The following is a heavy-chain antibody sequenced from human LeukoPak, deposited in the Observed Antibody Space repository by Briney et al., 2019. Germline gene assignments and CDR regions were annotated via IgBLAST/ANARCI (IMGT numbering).Heavy chain of an antibody. CDR3: ATAGIAAAGTKGYFDY. CDR2: FDPEDGET. D-gene: IGHD6-13*01. CDR1: GYTLTELS. Sequence: ASVKVSCKVSGYTLTELSMHWVRQAPGKGLEWMGGFDPEDGETIYAQKFQGRVTMTEDTSTDTAYMELSSLRSEDTAVYYCATAGIAAAGTKGYFDYWGQGTLVTVSS. J-gene: IGHJ4*02. V-gene: IGHV1-24*01.